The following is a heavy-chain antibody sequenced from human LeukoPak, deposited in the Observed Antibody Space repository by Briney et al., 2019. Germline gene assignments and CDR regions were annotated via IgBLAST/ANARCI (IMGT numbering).Heavy chain of an antibody. D-gene: IGHD6-19*01. V-gene: IGHV3-64*01. CDR3: ARVDSGSACAS. CDR2: ISRNGRNT. CDR1: GFTFSSYG. J-gene: IGHJ1*01. Sequence: GGSLRLSCAASGFTFSSYGMSWVRQAPGKGLEFVSAISRNGRNTYYANSVKGRFTISRDISKNTLYLQMGSLRPEDMAVYYCARVDSGSACASWGQGILVTVSS.